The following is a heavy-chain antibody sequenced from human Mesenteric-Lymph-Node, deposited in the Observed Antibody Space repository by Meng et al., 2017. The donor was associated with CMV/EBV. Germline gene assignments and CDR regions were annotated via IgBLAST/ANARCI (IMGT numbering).Heavy chain of an antibody. CDR3: ARGRRAAGSWFDP. CDR2: ISYDGSNK. CDR1: GFTFSSYA. D-gene: IGHD6-13*01. J-gene: IGHJ5*02. V-gene: IGHV3-30*04. Sequence: CVGSGFTFSSYAMHWVRQAPGKGLEWVAVISYDGSNKYYADSVKGRFTISRDNSKNTLYLQMNSLRAEDTAVYYCARGRRAAGSWFDPWGQGTLVTVSS.